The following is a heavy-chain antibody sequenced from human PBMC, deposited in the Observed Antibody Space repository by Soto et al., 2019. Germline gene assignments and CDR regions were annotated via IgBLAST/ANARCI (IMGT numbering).Heavy chain of an antibody. CDR2: IYYSGST. CDR3: ARDDCTNGVCYTWVY. J-gene: IGHJ4*02. Sequence: QVQLQESGPGLVKASQTLSLTCTVSGGSISSGGYYWSWIRQHPGKGLEWIGYIYYSGSTYYNPSLKSRVTISVDTSKNQFSLKLSSVTAADTAVYYCARDDCTNGVCYTWVYWGQGTLVTVSS. D-gene: IGHD2-8*01. V-gene: IGHV4-31*03. CDR1: GGSISSGGYY.